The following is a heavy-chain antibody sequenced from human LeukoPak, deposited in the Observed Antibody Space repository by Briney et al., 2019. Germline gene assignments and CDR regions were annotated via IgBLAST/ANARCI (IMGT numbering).Heavy chain of an antibody. CDR1: GFTFSSYI. D-gene: IGHD3-3*01. CDR2: IINSDGTT. J-gene: IGHJ3*02. V-gene: IGHV3-23*01. Sequence: GGSLRLSCAASGFTFSSYIMTWVRQAPGKGLEWVSTIINSDGTTYYADSVKGRFTISRDNSKNTLYLQMNNMRTEDTAVYYCAREALEWSPPDIWGQGTTVTVSS. CDR3: AREALEWSPPDI.